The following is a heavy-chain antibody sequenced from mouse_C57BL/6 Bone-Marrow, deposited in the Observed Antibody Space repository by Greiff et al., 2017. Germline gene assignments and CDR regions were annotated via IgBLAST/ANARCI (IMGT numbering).Heavy chain of an antibody. Sequence: EVMLVESEGGLVQPGSSMKLSCTASGFTFSDYYMAWVRQVPEKGLEWVANINYDGSSTYYLDSLKSRFIISRDNAKNILYLQMSSLKSEDTATYYCARYGSSYGYWYFDVWGTGTTVTVSS. CDR2: INYDGSST. CDR3: ARYGSSYGYWYFDV. V-gene: IGHV5-16*01. J-gene: IGHJ1*03. D-gene: IGHD1-1*01. CDR1: GFTFSDYY.